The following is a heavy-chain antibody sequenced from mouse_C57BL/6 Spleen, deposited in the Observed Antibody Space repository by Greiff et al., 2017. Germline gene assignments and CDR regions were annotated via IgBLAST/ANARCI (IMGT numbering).Heavy chain of an antibody. D-gene: IGHD1-1*01. CDR2: ISYDGSN. CDR3: ARGPHYYGRGYFDV. Sequence: EVQLVESGPGLVKPSQSLSLTCSVTGYSITSGYYWNWIRQFPGNKLEWMGYISYDGSNNYNPSLKNRISITRDTSKNQFFLKLNSVTTEDTATYYCARGPHYYGRGYFDVWGTGTTVTVSS. J-gene: IGHJ1*03. CDR1: GYSITSGYY. V-gene: IGHV3-6*01.